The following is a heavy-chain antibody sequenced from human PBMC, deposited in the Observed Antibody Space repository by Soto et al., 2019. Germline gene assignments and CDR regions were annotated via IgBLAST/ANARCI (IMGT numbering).Heavy chain of an antibody. V-gene: IGHV4-31*03. D-gene: IGHD2-2*02. J-gene: IGHJ4*02. Sequence: TLSLTCTVSGGSITTGGSYWSWIRQHPGKGLEWIGNIYHSGNTYYNPSLKSRLTISVDTSKNHFSLMVDSVTAADTAVYYCARARFQVLYGKPYFDSWGQGTLVTVSS. CDR2: IYHSGNT. CDR3: ARARFQVLYGKPYFDS. CDR1: GGSITTGGSY.